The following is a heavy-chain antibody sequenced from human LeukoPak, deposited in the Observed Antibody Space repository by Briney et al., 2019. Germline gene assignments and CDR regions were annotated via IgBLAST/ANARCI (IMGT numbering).Heavy chain of an antibody. CDR1: GGSISSGSYY. CDR3: ARVRYLDTAMVEAFDI. V-gene: IGHV4-61*02. CDR2: IYTSGST. D-gene: IGHD5-18*01. Sequence: PSETLSLTCTVSGGSISSGSYYWSWTRQPAGKGLEWIGRIYTSGSTNYNPSLKSRVTTSVDTSKNQFSLKLSSVTAADTAVYYCARVRYLDTAMVEAFDIWGQGTMVTVSS. J-gene: IGHJ3*02.